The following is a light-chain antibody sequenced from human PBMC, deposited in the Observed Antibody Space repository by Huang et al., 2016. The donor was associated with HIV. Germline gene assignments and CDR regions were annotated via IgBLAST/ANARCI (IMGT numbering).Light chain of an antibody. Sequence: EIVLTQSPATLSLSPGDRATLYCRASQSVSSYFAWYQQKPGQAPRLLIYATSNRATGVPARISGSGSGTDFTLTISSLEPEDFAHYYCQQRISWPPSYTFGQGTKVEI. CDR2: ATS. J-gene: IGKJ2*01. CDR3: QQRISWPPSYT. CDR1: QSVSSY. V-gene: IGKV3-11*01.